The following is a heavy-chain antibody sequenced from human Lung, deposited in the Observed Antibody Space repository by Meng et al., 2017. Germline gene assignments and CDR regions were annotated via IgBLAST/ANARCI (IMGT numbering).Heavy chain of an antibody. CDR3: ARVIGDCTTCYKGWFDP. Sequence: QVQLRESVPGLVKPSQTLSLTCTFSGGSISSGDYFWIWIRQPPGEGLEWIGDISSSGSTYYNPSLKSRLTISLDTYKNQFSLTLNSVTAADTTVYYCARVIGDCTTCYKGWFDPWGQGTLVTVSS. D-gene: IGHD2-2*02. CDR2: ISSSGST. V-gene: IGHV4-30-4*01. J-gene: IGHJ5*02. CDR1: GGSISSGDYF.